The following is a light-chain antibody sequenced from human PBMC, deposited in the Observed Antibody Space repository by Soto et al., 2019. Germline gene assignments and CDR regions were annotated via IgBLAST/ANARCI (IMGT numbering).Light chain of an antibody. CDR3: HQYGSSPWT. CDR1: QSVTSNS. J-gene: IGKJ1*01. Sequence: EIVLTQSPGTLSLSPGERATLSCRASQSVTSNSLAWYQQKPGQAPRLLIFSASSRATGIPDRFSGSESGTDFNLTISRLEPEDFAVYYCHQYGSSPWTFVQGNKVEIK. V-gene: IGKV3-20*01. CDR2: SAS.